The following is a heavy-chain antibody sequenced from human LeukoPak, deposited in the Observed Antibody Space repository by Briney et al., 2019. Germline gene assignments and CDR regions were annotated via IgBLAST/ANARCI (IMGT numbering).Heavy chain of an antibody. D-gene: IGHD3-22*01. CDR1: GGSFSGYY. Sequence: SEPLSLTCAVYGGSFSGYYWSWIRQPPGKGLEWIGEINHSGSTNYNPSLKSRVTISVDTSKNQFSLKLSSVTAADTAVYYCAGGEKYYYDSSGYYCDYWGQGTLVTVSS. J-gene: IGHJ4*02. CDR3: AGGEKYYYDSSGYYCDY. CDR2: INHSGST. V-gene: IGHV4-34*01.